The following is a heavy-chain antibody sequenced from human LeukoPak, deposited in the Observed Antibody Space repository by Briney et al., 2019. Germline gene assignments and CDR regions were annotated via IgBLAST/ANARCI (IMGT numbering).Heavy chain of an antibody. CDR2: INPNSGGT. J-gene: IGHJ4*02. V-gene: IGHV1-2*02. Sequence: ASVKVSCKASGYTFTGYYMHWVRQAPGQGLEWMGWINPNSGGTNYAQKFQGRVTMTRDTSISTAYMELSRLRSDDTAVYYCARDVYSSSWYLLDDWGQGTLVTVSS. CDR1: GYTFTGYY. D-gene: IGHD6-13*01. CDR3: ARDVYSSSWYLLDD.